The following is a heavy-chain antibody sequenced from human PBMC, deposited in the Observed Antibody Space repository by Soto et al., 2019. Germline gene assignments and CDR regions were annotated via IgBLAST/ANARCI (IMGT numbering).Heavy chain of an antibody. J-gene: IGHJ4*02. CDR1: GGSFSGYY. Sequence: QVQLQQWGAGLLKPSETLSLTCAVYGGSFSGYYWSWIRQPPGKGLEWIGEINHSGSTNYNPSLKSRVTISVDTSKNQFSLKLSSVTAADTAVYYCARDSSGLYYFDYWGQGTLVTVSS. CDR3: ARDSSGLYYFDY. CDR2: INHSGST. D-gene: IGHD3-22*01. V-gene: IGHV4-34*01.